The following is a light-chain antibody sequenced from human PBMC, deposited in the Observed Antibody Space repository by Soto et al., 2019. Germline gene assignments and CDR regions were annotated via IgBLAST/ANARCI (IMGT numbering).Light chain of an antibody. Sequence: DIQMTQSPSSLSASVGDRVTITCRASQSISSYLNWYQQKPGKAPKLLIYAASSLQSGVPSRFSGSGSGTDFTLTISSLQPQDVATYYCQQSYSTPLFTFGRGTKVDIK. CDR2: AAS. CDR1: QSISSY. J-gene: IGKJ3*01. V-gene: IGKV1-39*01. CDR3: QQSYSTPLFT.